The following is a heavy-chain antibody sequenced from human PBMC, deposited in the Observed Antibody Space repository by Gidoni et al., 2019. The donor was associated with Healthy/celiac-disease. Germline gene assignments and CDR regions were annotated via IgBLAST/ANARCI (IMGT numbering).Heavy chain of an antibody. D-gene: IGHD2-8*01. J-gene: IGHJ6*02. Sequence: QVQLVQSGAEVKTPGSSVKVSCKASGGTFSSYAISWVRQATGQVLEWMGGLIPIFGTANYAQKFHGRVTITADKSTSTAYMELSSLRSEDTAVYYCAKKSRMLYYGMDVWGQGTTVTVSS. CDR3: AKKSRMLYYGMDV. CDR2: LIPIFGTA. V-gene: IGHV1-69*06. CDR1: GGTFSSYA.